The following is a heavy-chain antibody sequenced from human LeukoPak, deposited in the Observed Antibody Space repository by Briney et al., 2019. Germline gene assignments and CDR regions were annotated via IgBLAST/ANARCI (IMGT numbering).Heavy chain of an antibody. V-gene: IGHV4-34*01. D-gene: IGHD6-19*01. CDR1: GGSFSGCY. Sequence: SETLSLTCAVYGGSFSGCYWSWIRQTPGKGLEWIGEINHSGSTNYNPSLKSRVTISVDTSKNQFSLKLSSVTAADTAVYYCARLPSGRLDYWGQGTLVTVSS. J-gene: IGHJ4*02. CDR3: ARLPSGRLDY. CDR2: INHSGST.